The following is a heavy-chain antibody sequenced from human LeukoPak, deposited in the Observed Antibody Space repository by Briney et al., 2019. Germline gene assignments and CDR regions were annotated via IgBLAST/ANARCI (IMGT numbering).Heavy chain of an antibody. CDR1: GFTFSSYS. Sequence: GGSLRLSCAASGFTFSSYSMNWVRQAPGKGLEWVSSISSSSSYIYYADSVKGRFTISRDNAKNSLYLQMNSLRAEDTAVYYCAKDRDDYDSSGSNWFDPWGQGTLVTVSS. CDR2: ISSSSSYI. CDR3: AKDRDDYDSSGSNWFDP. D-gene: IGHD3-22*01. V-gene: IGHV3-21*04. J-gene: IGHJ5*02.